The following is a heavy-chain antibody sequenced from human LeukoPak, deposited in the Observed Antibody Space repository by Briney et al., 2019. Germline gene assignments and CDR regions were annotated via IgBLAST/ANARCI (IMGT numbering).Heavy chain of an antibody. CDR3: ARDEAVAGYFDY. Sequence: GGSLRLSCAASGFTFSRYAMHWVRQAPGKGLEWLAFISYGGSNKYYADSVKGRFTISRDNSKNTLYLQMNSLRAEDTAVYYCARDEAVAGYFDYWGQGTLVTVSS. D-gene: IGHD6-19*01. V-gene: IGHV3-30*14. J-gene: IGHJ4*02. CDR2: ISYGGSNK. CDR1: GFTFSRYA.